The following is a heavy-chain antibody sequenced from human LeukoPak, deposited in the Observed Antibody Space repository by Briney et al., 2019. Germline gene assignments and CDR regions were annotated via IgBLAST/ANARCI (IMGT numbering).Heavy chain of an antibody. D-gene: IGHD6-13*01. V-gene: IGHV4-39*01. J-gene: IGHJ4*02. CDR3: ARVLSSRVTYFDY. CDR2: IYYSGST. Sequence: PSETPSLTCTVSGGSISSSSYYWGWIRQPPGKGLEWIGSIYYSGSTYYNPSLKSRVTISVDTSKNQFSLKLSSVTAADTAVYYCARVLSSRVTYFDYWGQGTLVTVSS. CDR1: GGSISSSSYY.